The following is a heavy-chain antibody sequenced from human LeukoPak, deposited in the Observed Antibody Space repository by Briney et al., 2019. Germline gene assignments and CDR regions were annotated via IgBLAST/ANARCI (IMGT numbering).Heavy chain of an antibody. CDR3: ARAEYYFDY. CDR1: GGSISSYY. J-gene: IGHJ4*02. Sequence: SETLSLTCTVSGGSISSYYWSWIRQPPGKGLEWIGYIYYSGSTNYNPSLKSRVTISVDTSKNQFSLKLSSVTAADTAVYYCARAEYYFDYWGQGTLVTVSS. D-gene: IGHD3-10*01. CDR2: IYYSGST. V-gene: IGHV4-59*01.